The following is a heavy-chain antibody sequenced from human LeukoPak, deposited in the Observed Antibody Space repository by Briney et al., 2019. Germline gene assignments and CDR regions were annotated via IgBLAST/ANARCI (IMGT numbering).Heavy chain of an antibody. Sequence: SETLSLTCAVSGYSLSSGYYWGWIRQPPGKGLEWIGSIYHSGSTYYNPSLKSRVTVSVDTSKNQFSLKLSSVTAADTAVYYCARPYSSSSDAFDIWGQGTMVTVSS. D-gene: IGHD6-6*01. J-gene: IGHJ3*02. CDR2: IYHSGST. V-gene: IGHV4-38-2*01. CDR1: GYSLSSGYY. CDR3: ARPYSSSSDAFDI.